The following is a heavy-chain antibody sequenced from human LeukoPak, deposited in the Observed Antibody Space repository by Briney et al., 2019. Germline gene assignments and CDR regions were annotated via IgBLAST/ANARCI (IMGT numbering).Heavy chain of an antibody. CDR3: ARDTPDYYDSSGYSFDY. J-gene: IGHJ4*02. Sequence: SETLSLTCTVSGGSISSSSYYWGWIRQPPGKGLEWIGSIYYSGSTYYNPSLKSRVTISVDTSKNQFSLKLSSVTAADTAVYYCARDTPDYYDSSGYSFDYWGQGTLVTVSS. V-gene: IGHV4-39*07. CDR2: IYYSGST. D-gene: IGHD3-22*01. CDR1: GGSISSSSYY.